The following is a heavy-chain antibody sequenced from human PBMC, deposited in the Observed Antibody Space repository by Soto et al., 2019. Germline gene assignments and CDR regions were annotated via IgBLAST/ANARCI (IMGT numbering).Heavy chain of an antibody. Sequence: SETLSLTCAVYGGSFSGYYWSWIRQPPGKGLEWIGEINHSGSTNYNPSLKSRVTISVDTSKNQFSLKLSSVTAADTAVYYCARADSSGYMGWGQGTLVTVPQ. CDR3: ARADSSGYMG. CDR1: GGSFSGYY. D-gene: IGHD3-22*01. V-gene: IGHV4-34*01. J-gene: IGHJ4*02. CDR2: INHSGST.